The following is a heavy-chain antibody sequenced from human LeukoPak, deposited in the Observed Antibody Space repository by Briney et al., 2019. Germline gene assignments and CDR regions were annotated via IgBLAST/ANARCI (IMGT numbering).Heavy chain of an antibody. Sequence: PGGSLRLSCAASGFTFSSYTMNWVRQAPGKGLEWVSAISGSGGSTYYADSVKGRFTISRDNSKNTLYLQMNSLRAEDTAVYYCAKFGADFWSGYYTGIDYWGQGTLVTVSS. CDR3: AKFGADFWSGYYTGIDY. V-gene: IGHV3-23*01. CDR1: GFTFSSYT. D-gene: IGHD3-3*01. J-gene: IGHJ4*02. CDR2: ISGSGGST.